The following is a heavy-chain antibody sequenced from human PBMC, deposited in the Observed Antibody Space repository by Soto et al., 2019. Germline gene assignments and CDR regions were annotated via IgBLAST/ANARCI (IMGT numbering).Heavy chain of an antibody. J-gene: IGHJ4*02. CDR3: VKLQDIVVVPAAIDY. CDR2: IYYSGST. D-gene: IGHD2-2*01. Sequence: PSETLSLTCTVSGGSISSSSYYWGWIRQPPGKGLEWIGSIYYSGSTYYNPSLKSRVTISVDTSKNQFSLKLSSVTAADTSVYYCVKLQDIVVVPAAIDYWGQGTLVTFSS. CDR1: GGSISSSSYY. V-gene: IGHV4-39*01.